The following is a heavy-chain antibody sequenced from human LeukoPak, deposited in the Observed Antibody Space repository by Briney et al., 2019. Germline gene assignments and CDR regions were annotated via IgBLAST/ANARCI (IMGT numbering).Heavy chain of an antibody. CDR3: ARGPRRGYYSHFDY. V-gene: IGHV3-53*01. Sequence: GGSLRLSCAASGFIFSDHYIDWVRQAPGKGLEWVSVIYSGGSTYYADSVKGRFTISRDNSKNTLYLQMNSLRAEDTAVYYCARGPRRGYYSHFDYWGQGTLVTVSS. J-gene: IGHJ4*02. D-gene: IGHD3-22*01. CDR1: GFIFSDHY. CDR2: IYSGGST.